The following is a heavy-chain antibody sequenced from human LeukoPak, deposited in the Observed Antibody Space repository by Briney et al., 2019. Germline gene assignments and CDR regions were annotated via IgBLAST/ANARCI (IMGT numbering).Heavy chain of an antibody. V-gene: IGHV1-69*10. CDR3: ARRSDTGVVPHHSYYCFDV. D-gene: IGHD5-18*01. J-gene: IGHJ6*02. Sequence: SVKVSCKASGGTFSTYEINWVRPPPAQGLEWVGRIIPFLNIANYAQRFQGRVTITADKSTNTAYMELSSLRSEDTATYYCARRSDTGVVPHHSYYCFDVWGQGTAVTVSS. CDR2: IIPFLNIA. CDR1: GGTFSTYE.